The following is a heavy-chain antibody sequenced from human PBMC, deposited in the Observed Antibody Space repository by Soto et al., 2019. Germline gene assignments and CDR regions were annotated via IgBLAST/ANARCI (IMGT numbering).Heavy chain of an antibody. CDR2: ISNGGGDR. CDR3: SRSMYYHDSEGNLCY. Sequence: QVQLVESGGGVVQPGGSLKLSCAASGFSFNSYAMHWVRQAPDKGLEWVAVISNGGGDRIYADSVKGRFTISRDNSKNITNLANENPRAEDPAGVFLSRSMYYHDSEGNLCYWGPGTVVTGPS. V-gene: IGHV3-30-3*01. D-gene: IGHD3-22*01. CDR1: GFSFNSYA. J-gene: IGHJ4*02.